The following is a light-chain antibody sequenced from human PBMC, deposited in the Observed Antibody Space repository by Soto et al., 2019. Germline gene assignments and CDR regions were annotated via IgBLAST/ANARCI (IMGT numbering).Light chain of an antibody. J-gene: IGKJ1*01. CDR1: QSVSTN. V-gene: IGKV3-15*01. CDR2: GAS. CDR3: QQYDIWPPT. Sequence: EIVMAQSPAILSVSPGERATLSCRASQSVSTNLAWFQQKPGQTPRLLFNGASTRATGISARFTGSGSGTEFILTISSLQSEDFAVYYCQQYDIWPPTLGQGTKVDIK.